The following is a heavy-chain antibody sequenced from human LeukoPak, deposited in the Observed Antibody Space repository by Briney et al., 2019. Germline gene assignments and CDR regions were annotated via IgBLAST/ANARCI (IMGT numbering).Heavy chain of an antibody. V-gene: IGHV1-8*01. CDR1: GYTSTSYD. J-gene: IGHJ5*02. D-gene: IGHD3-22*01. CDR3: ARGRGYYDSSGYYYWFDP. Sequence: GASVKVSCKASGYTSTSYDINWVRQATGQGLEWMGWMNPNSGNTGYTQKFQGRVTMTRNTSIGTAYMELSSLRSEDTAVYYCARGRGYYDSSGYYYWFDPWGQGTLVTVSS. CDR2: MNPNSGNT.